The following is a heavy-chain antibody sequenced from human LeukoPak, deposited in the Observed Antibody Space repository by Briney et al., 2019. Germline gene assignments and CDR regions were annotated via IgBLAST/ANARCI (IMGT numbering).Heavy chain of an antibody. CDR2: IIPIFGTA. J-gene: IGHJ4*02. CDR3: ARSLGAYFDY. D-gene: IGHD3-10*01. CDR1: GGTFSSYA. V-gene: IGHV1-69*13. Sequence: ASVKVSCKASGGTFSSYAISWVRQAPGQGLEWTGGIIPIFGTANYAQKFQGRVTITADESTSTAYMELSSLRSEDTAVYYCARSLGAYFDYWGQGTLVTVSS.